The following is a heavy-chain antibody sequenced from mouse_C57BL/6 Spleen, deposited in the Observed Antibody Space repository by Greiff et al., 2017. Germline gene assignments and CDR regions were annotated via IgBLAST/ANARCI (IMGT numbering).Heavy chain of an antibody. D-gene: IGHD4-1*01. Sequence: EVKLQESGGDLVKPGGSLKLSCAASGFTFSSYGMSWVRQTPDKRLEWVATISSGGSYTYYPDSVKGRFTISRDNAKNTLYLQMSSLKSEDTAMYYCARPGTKDYFDYWGQGTTLTVSS. CDR2: ISSGGSYT. V-gene: IGHV5-6*01. CDR3: ARPGTKDYFDY. CDR1: GFTFSSYG. J-gene: IGHJ2*01.